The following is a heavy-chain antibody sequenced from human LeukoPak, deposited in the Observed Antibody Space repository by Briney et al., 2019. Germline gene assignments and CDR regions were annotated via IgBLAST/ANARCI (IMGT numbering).Heavy chain of an antibody. CDR2: IIPIFGTA. CDR1: GGTFSSYA. V-gene: IGHV1-69*06. J-gene: IGHJ5*02. Sequence: SVKVSCKASGGTFSSYAISWVRQAPGQGLEWMGGIIPIFGTANYAQKFQGRVTITADKSTSTAYMELSSLRSEDTAVYYCAREATMVRGVITINWFDPWGQGTLVTVSS. CDR3: AREATMVRGVITINWFDP. D-gene: IGHD3-10*01.